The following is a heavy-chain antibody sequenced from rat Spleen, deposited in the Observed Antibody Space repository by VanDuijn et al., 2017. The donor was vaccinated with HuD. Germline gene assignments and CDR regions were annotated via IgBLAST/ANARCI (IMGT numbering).Heavy chain of an antibody. J-gene: IGHJ3*01. CDR2: INSAGST. CDR3: ARSDGVHYYLPFAD. CDR1: GYSITSSYR. V-gene: IGHV3-3*01. D-gene: IGHD1-1*01. Sequence: EVQLQESGPGLVKPSQSLSLTCSVTGYSITSSYRWNWIRKFPGNKLEWMGYINSAGSTNYNPSRKSRISITRDTSKNHFFLQVNSVSSEDTATYYCARSDGVHYYLPFADWGQGTLVTASS.